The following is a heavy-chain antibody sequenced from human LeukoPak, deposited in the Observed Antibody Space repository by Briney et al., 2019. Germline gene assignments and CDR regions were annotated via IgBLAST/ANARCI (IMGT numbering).Heavy chain of an antibody. CDR3: ARRYFDWLGDYYCYYYMDV. J-gene: IGHJ6*03. D-gene: IGHD3-9*01. V-gene: IGHV1-18*01. CDR2: ISAYNGNT. Sequence: ASVKVSCKASGYTFTSYGISWVRQAPGQGLEWMGWISAYNGNTNYAQKLQGRVTMTTDTSTSTAYMELRSLRSDDTAVYYCARRYFDWLGDYYCYYYMDVWGKGTTVTVSS. CDR1: GYTFTSYG.